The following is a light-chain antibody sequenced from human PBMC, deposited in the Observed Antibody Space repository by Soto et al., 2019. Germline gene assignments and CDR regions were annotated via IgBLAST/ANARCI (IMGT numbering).Light chain of an antibody. CDR2: DVS. CDR3: QQYDSRPNT. CDR1: QDTTHY. V-gene: IGKV1-33*01. Sequence: DIQLTQSPSSTAASAGGTVQITCQASQDTTHYLDWYQHKAGKAPNLLIHDVSTLETGVPARFSGRGSGTIFTLTIINLQPEDVATYYCQQYDSRPNTFGQGTKVDIK. J-gene: IGKJ2*01.